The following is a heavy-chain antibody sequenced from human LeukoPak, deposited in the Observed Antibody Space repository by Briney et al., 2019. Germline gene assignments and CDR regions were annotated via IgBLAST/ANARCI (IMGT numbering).Heavy chain of an antibody. CDR3: ARDSGSYCEGCNFDY. CDR1: GYTFTSYG. J-gene: IGHJ4*02. Sequence: ASVKVSCKASGYTFTSYGISWVRQAAGKGLEWMGWISAYNGNTNYAQKLQGRVTMTTDTSTSTAYMELRSLRSDDTAVYYCARDSGSYCEGCNFDYWGQGTLVTVSS. D-gene: IGHD1-26*01. CDR2: ISAYNGNT. V-gene: IGHV1-18*01.